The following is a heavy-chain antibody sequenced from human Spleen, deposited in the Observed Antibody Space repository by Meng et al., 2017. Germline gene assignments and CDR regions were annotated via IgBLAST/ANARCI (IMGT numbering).Heavy chain of an antibody. CDR3: ARGPTTMAHDFDY. CDR2: INHSGST. CDR1: GGSFSDYY. V-gene: IGHV4-34*01. Sequence: QVQIKQGGAGLLKPSETLSLTCAVYGGSFSDYYWSWIRQPPGKGLEWIGEINHSGSTNYNPSLESRATISVDTSQNNLSLKLSSVTAADSAVYYCARGPTTMAHDFDYWGQGTLVTVSS. D-gene: IGHD4-11*01. J-gene: IGHJ4*02.